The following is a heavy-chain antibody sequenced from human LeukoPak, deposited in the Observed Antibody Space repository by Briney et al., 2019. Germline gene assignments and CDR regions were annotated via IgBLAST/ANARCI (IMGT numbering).Heavy chain of an antibody. Sequence: SETLSLTCAVYGGSFSGYYWSWIRQPPGKGLEWIGEINHSGSTNYNPSLKSRVTISVDTSKNQFSLKLSSVTAADTAVYYCARGPTLFYCSSTSCSMPPFGDWGQGTLVTVSS. CDR2: INHSGST. J-gene: IGHJ4*02. D-gene: IGHD2-2*01. CDR1: GGSFSGYY. CDR3: ARGPTLFYCSSTSCSMPPFGD. V-gene: IGHV4-34*01.